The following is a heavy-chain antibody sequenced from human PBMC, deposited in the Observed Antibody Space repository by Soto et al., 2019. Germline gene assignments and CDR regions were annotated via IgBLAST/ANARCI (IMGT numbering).Heavy chain of an antibody. CDR3: ARDQGGYCSGGSCQRYGL. Sequence: QAQLVQSGAEVKKPGASVRVSCKASVYTFTSYGISWVRQAPGQGLEWMGGINAYNGNTDYAQNLQGRVTMTTDTSTTTAYMELRSLRSDDTAVYSCARDQGGYCSGGSCQRYGLWGQGTLVTVSS. CDR2: INAYNGNT. J-gene: IGHJ4*02. D-gene: IGHD2-15*01. V-gene: IGHV1-18*01. CDR1: VYTFTSYG.